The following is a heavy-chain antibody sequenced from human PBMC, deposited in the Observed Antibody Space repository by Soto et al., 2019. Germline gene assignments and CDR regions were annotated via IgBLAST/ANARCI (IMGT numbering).Heavy chain of an antibody. CDR2: IYYSGST. J-gene: IGHJ4*02. V-gene: IGHV4-39*01. D-gene: IGHD3-22*01. CDR1: GGSISSSSYY. CDR3: ARLVYDSSGYRPG. Sequence: QLQLQESGPGLVKPSETLSLTCTVSGGSISSSSYYWGWIRQPPGKGLEGIGSIYYSGSTYYNPALKSRVTISVDTSKHQFSLKLSSVTAADTAVYYCARLVYDSSGYRPGWGQGTLVTVSS.